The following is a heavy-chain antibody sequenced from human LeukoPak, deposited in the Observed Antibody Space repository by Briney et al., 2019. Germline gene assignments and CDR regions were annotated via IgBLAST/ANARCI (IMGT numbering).Heavy chain of an antibody. V-gene: IGHV3-74*01. CDR2: VKYDGSTT. CDR1: GFTFSAYW. D-gene: IGHD3-9*01. Sequence: GGSLRLSCAASGFTFSAYWMHWVRQAPGKGLVWVSRVKYDGSTTTYADSVKGRFTISRDNAKNILYLQMNSLRVEDTAVYYCARDLDWLLFDYWGQGTPVTVSS. J-gene: IGHJ4*02. CDR3: ARDLDWLLFDY.